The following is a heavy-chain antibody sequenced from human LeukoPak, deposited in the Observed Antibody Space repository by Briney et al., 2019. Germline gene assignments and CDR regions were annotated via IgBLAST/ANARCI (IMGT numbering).Heavy chain of an antibody. Sequence: GGSLRLSCAPSGFTFRDYYMSWIRQAPGKGLEWVSHISGTNTYRNYADSVRGRFTISRDNAKTSLYLQMNSLRAEDTAVYYCAREVDSVSFHYFDSWGQGTLVTVSS. CDR2: ISGTNTYR. V-gene: IGHV3-11*05. J-gene: IGHJ4*02. D-gene: IGHD1-26*01. CDR3: AREVDSVSFHYFDS. CDR1: GFTFRDYY.